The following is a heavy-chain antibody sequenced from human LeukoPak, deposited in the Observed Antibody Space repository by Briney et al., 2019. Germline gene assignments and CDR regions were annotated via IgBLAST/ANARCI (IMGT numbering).Heavy chain of an antibody. CDR1: GFIFKKYW. D-gene: IGHD5-24*01. Sequence: GGSLRLSCAASGFIFKKYWMNWVRQVPGKGLECLAYIKEDGSETYYADSVKGRFTISRDNPKNLLFLQINSLRVEDTAVYYCARETPRRGETRDGYRWGQGTVVTVSS. CDR3: ARETPRRGETRDGYR. CDR2: IKEDGSET. J-gene: IGHJ4*02. V-gene: IGHV3-7*01.